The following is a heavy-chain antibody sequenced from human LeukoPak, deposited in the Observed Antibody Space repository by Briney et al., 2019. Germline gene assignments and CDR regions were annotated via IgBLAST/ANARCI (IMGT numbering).Heavy chain of an antibody. D-gene: IGHD6-13*01. J-gene: IGHJ4*02. CDR3: ARGRGSSSWYRGVFFDY. Sequence: SETLSLTCAVYGGSFSGYYWSWIRQPPGKGLEWIGEINHSGSTNYNPSLKSRVTISVDTSKNQFSLKLSSVPAADTAVYYCARGRGSSSWYRGVFFDYWGQGTLVTVSS. V-gene: IGHV4-34*01. CDR2: INHSGST. CDR1: GGSFSGYY.